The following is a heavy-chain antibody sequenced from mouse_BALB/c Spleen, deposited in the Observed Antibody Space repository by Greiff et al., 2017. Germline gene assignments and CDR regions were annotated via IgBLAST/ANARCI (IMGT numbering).Heavy chain of an antibody. J-gene: IGHJ4*01. V-gene: IGHV5-6*01. D-gene: IGHD1-2*01. CDR2: ISSGGSYT. CDR1: GFTFSSYG. CDR3: ARVRTTAYAMDY. Sequence: DVHLVESGGGLVKPGGSLKLSCAASGFTFSSYGMSWVRQTPDKRLEWVATISSGGSYTYYPDSVKGRFTISRDNAKNTLYLQMSSLKSEDTAMYYCARVRTTAYAMDYWGQGTSVTVS.